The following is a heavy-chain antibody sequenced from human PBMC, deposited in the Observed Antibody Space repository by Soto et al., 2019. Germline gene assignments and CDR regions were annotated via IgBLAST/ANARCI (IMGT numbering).Heavy chain of an antibody. V-gene: IGHV4-4*02. CDR2: IYHSGST. CDR1: GGSISSSNW. Sequence: SETLSLTCAVSGGSISSSNWWSWVRQPPGKGLEWIGEIYHSGSTNYNPSLKSRVTISVDKSKNQFSLKLSSVTAADTAVYYCARVRRGYCSGGSCYFFDYWGQGTLVTGSS. J-gene: IGHJ4*02. CDR3: ARVRRGYCSGGSCYFFDY. D-gene: IGHD2-15*01.